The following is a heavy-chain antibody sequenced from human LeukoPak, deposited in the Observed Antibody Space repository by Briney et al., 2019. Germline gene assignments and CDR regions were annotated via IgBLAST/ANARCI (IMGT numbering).Heavy chain of an antibody. CDR2: INHSGST. V-gene: IGHV4-34*01. Sequence: SETLSLTCAVYGGSFSGYYWSWIRQPPGKGLEWIGEINHSGSTNYNPSLKSRVTISVDTSKNQFSLKLSSVTAADTAVYYCARGCFESRQQWLVRGSWFDPWGQGTLVTVSS. CDR3: ARGCFESRQQWLVRGSWFDP. CDR1: GGSFSGYY. J-gene: IGHJ5*02. D-gene: IGHD6-19*01.